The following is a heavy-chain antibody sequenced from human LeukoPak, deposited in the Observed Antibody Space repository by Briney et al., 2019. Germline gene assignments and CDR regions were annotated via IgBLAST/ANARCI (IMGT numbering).Heavy chain of an antibody. Sequence: SETLSLTCAVYGGSFSGYYWSWIRQPPGKGLEWIGEINHSGSTNYNPSLKSRVTMSVDTSKNQFSLKLSSVTAADTAVYYCARGPRGRGFVDYWGQGTLVTVSS. CDR1: GGSFSGYY. CDR2: INHSGST. D-gene: IGHD3-16*01. V-gene: IGHV4-34*01. J-gene: IGHJ4*02. CDR3: ARGPRGRGFVDY.